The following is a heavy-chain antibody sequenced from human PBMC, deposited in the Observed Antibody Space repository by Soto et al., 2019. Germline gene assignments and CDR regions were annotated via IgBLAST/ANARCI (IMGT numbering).Heavy chain of an antibody. J-gene: IGHJ6*02. Sequence: ASVKVSCKASGYTFIGYYMHWVRQAPGQGLEWMGWINPNSGGTNYAQKLQGRVTMTTDTSTSTAYMELRSLRSDDTAVYYCARGGIIRWELLRVYYYYGMDVWGQGTTVTVSS. D-gene: IGHD1-26*01. V-gene: IGHV1-2*02. CDR1: GYTFIGYY. CDR3: ARGGIIRWELLRVYYYYGMDV. CDR2: INPNSGGT.